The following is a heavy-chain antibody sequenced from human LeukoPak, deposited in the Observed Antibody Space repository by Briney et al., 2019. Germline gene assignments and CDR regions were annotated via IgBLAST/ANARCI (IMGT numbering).Heavy chain of an antibody. J-gene: IGHJ3*02. Sequence: GESLQISCKGSGYTFSTYWIGWARPMPGKGLEWMGIIYSSDSNTRYSPSFQGQVTISADKSIDTVYLQWHSLKASDTAIYYCASPAGITSNDPFDIRGQGTMVTVSS. CDR3: ASPAGITSNDPFDI. V-gene: IGHV5-51*01. D-gene: IGHD1-14*01. CDR2: IYSSDSNT. CDR1: GYTFSTYW.